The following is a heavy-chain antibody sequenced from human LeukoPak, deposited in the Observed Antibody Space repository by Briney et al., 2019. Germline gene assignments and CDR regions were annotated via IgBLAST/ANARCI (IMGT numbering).Heavy chain of an antibody. CDR1: GFTFSNYW. CDR3: ARARSSGWVIDS. V-gene: IGHV3-7*05. CDR2: IKQDGSET. J-gene: IGHJ4*02. Sequence: GGSLRLSCAASGFTFSNYWTSWVRQAPGKGLEWVANIKQDGSETYYVDSMKGRFTISRDNAKNSLYLQMNSLRAEDTAVYFCARARSSGWVIDSWGQGTLVTVSS. D-gene: IGHD6-19*01.